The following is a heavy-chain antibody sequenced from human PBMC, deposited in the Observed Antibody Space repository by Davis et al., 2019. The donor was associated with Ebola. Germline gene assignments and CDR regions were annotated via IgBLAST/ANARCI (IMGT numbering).Heavy chain of an antibody. J-gene: IGHJ6*02. CDR2: IWYDGSNK. CDR1: GFTFSSYG. CDR3: ARVKTLDSSGYYSVGYYYYGMDV. V-gene: IGHV3-33*08. Sequence: GESLKISCAASGFTFSSYGMHWVRQAPGKGLEWVAVIWYDGSNKYYADSVKGRFTISRDNSKNTLYLQMNSLRADDTAVYYCARVKTLDSSGYYSVGYYYYGMDVWGQGTTVTVSS. D-gene: IGHD3-22*01.